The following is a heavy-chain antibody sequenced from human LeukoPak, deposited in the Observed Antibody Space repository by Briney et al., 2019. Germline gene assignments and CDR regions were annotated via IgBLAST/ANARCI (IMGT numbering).Heavy chain of an antibody. CDR3: ASQRGYSYLV. V-gene: IGHV4-34*01. D-gene: IGHD5-18*01. J-gene: IGHJ4*02. CDR2: IYHSGST. CDR1: GGSFSGYF. Sequence: SETLSLTCAVYGGSFSGYFWSWIRQPPGKGLEWIGEIYHSGSTDYNPSLKSRVTISVDTSKSQFSLKLTSLTAADTAVYYCASQRGYSYLVRGQGTLVTVSS.